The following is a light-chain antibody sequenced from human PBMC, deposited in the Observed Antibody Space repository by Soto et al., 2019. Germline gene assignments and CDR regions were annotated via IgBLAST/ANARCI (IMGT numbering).Light chain of an antibody. V-gene: IGKV1-39*01. CDR2: ATS. CDR3: LQDYNYPWT. Sequence: IQMTQSPSSLSASVGERVTITCRASQSISTYLNWYQQKPGEAPKVLIYATSTLQSGVPSRFSGSGSGTDFTLTISSLQPEDCATYYCLQDYNYPWTFGQGTKVDIK. CDR1: QSISTY. J-gene: IGKJ1*01.